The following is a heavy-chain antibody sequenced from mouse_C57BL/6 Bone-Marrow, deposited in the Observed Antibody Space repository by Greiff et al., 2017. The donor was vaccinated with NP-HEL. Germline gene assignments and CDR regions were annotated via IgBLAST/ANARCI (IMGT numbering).Heavy chain of an antibody. CDR3: AINYYGSSYGAWFAY. CDR2: IHPSYSDT. D-gene: IGHD1-1*01. V-gene: IGHV1-74*01. Sequence: VQLQQPGAELVKPGGEVKGGGKDGGDTCTRPGRPWVQPRPGPGLDFIFTIHPSYSDTNYNQKFKGKATLTVDKSSSTAYMQLSSLTSEDSAVYYCAINYYGSSYGAWFAYWGQGTLVTVSA. CDR1: GDTCTRPG. J-gene: IGHJ3*01.